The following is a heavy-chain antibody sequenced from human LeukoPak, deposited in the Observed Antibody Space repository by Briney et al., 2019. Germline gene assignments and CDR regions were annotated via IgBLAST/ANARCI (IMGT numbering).Heavy chain of an antibody. V-gene: IGHV1-18*01. CDR3: AREQAKYSSSWYNEAYFDY. D-gene: IGHD6-13*01. J-gene: IGHJ4*02. Sequence: ASVKVSCKASGYTFTSYDINWVRQATGQGLEWMGWISAYNGNTNYAQKLQGRVTMTTDTSTSTAYMELRSLRSDDTAVYYCAREQAKYSSSWYNEAYFDYWGQGTLVTVSS. CDR2: ISAYNGNT. CDR1: GYTFTSYD.